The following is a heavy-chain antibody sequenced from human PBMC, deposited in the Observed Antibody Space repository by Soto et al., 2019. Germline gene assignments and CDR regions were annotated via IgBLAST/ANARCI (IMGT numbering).Heavy chain of an antibody. CDR1: GGSISSGGYS. J-gene: IGHJ5*02. Sequence: SETLSLTCAVSGGSISSGGYSWRWIRQPPGKGLEWIGDINYSGSTYYNPSLKSRATISIDRSKNHFSLELTSVTAADTAVYYCARESGAGATNWFDPWGQGTLVTVSS. CDR2: INYSGST. CDR3: ARESGAGATNWFDP. D-gene: IGHD1-26*01. V-gene: IGHV4-30-2*01.